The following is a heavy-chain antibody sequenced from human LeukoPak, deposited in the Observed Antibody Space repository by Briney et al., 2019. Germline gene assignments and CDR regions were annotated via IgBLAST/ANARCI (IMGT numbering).Heavy chain of an antibody. CDR2: IYSGGST. Sequence: GGSLRLSCAASGFTVSSNYMSWVRQAPGKGLEWVSIIYSGGSTYYADSVKGRFTISRDNSKNTLYLQMNSLRAEDTAVYYCARARRHFTAHTFDPFITIDYWGQGTLVTVSS. CDR3: ARARRHFTAHTFDPFITIDY. J-gene: IGHJ4*02. V-gene: IGHV3-53*01. D-gene: IGHD3-16*01. CDR1: GFTVSSNY.